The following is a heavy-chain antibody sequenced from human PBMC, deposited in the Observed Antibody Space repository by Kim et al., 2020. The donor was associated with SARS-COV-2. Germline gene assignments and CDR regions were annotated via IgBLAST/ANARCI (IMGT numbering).Heavy chain of an antibody. D-gene: IGHD3-16*01. Sequence: CYADCAKGRVTTTRDNGKNSLYLQMSSQTDEDTAVYFCVRGRWGGAFDIWGQGTLVTVSS. CDR3: VRGRWGGAFDI. J-gene: IGHJ3*02. V-gene: IGHV3-48*02.